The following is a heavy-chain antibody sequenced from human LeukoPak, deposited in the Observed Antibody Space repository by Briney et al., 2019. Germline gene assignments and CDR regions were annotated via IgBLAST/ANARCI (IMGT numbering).Heavy chain of an antibody. CDR2: ISSSSSYI. CDR1: GFTFSSYS. Sequence: GGSLTLSCAASGFTFSSYSMNWVRQAPGKGLEWVSSISSSSSYIYYADSVKGRFTISRDNAKNSLYLQMNSLRAEDTAVYFCAKGWRGYELFVFWGQGTVVTVSS. J-gene: IGHJ4*02. D-gene: IGHD5-12*01. CDR3: AKGWRGYELFVF. V-gene: IGHV3-21*01.